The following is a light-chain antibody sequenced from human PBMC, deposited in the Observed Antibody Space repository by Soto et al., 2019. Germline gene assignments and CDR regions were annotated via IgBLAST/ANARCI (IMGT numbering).Light chain of an antibody. CDR2: STS. J-gene: IGKJ1*01. V-gene: IGKV1-16*01. CDR3: QQYNSYSAT. CDR1: QSIANY. Sequence: DIQMTQSPSSLSASVGDRVTITCRASQSIANYLYWYHHQPGKAPKLLIYSTSTLQTDVPSRFSGSGSGTEFTLTISSLQPDDFATYYCQQYNSYSATFGQGTKVDIK.